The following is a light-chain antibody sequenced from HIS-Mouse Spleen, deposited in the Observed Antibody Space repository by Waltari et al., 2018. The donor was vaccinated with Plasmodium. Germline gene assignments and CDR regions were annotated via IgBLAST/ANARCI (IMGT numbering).Light chain of an antibody. CDR1: KLGYKY. Sequence: SYELTQPPSVSVSPGQTASITCSGDKLGYKYACWYQQKPGQSPVLVIYPDSKRPSGIPERFFGSNSGNTATLTLNWTQGMDECDYYCQAWDSSTVVFGGGTKLTVL. CDR3: QAWDSSTVV. V-gene: IGLV3-1*01. CDR2: PDS. J-gene: IGLJ2*01.